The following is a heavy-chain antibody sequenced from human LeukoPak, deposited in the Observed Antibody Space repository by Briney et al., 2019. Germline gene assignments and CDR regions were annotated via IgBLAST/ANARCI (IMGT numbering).Heavy chain of an antibody. CDR2: IYYSGST. D-gene: IGHD3-9*01. CDR1: GGSISSYY. J-gene: IGHJ3*02. CDR3: ARTSTLYYDILTGYAFDI. V-gene: IGHV4-59*01. Sequence: NPSETLSLTCTVSGGSISSYYWSWIRQPPGKGLEWIGYIYYSGSTNYNPSLKSRVTISVDTSKNQFSLKLSSVTDADTAVYYCARTSTLYYDILTGYAFDIWGQGTMVTVSS.